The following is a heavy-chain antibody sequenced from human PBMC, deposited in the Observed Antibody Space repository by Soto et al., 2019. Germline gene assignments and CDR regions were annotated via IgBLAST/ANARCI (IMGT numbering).Heavy chain of an antibody. CDR1: GGSISSYY. CDR2: IYYSGST. J-gene: IGHJ3*02. CDR3: ARGGGLVPYGYDAFDI. Sequence: QVQLQESGPGLVKPSETLSLTCTVSGGSISSYYWSWIRQPPGKGLEWIGYIYYSGSTNYNPSLKLRVTISVDTSKNQFPLTLSSVTAADTAVYYCARGGGLVPYGYDAFDIWGQGTMVAVSS. D-gene: IGHD6-19*01. V-gene: IGHV4-59*01.